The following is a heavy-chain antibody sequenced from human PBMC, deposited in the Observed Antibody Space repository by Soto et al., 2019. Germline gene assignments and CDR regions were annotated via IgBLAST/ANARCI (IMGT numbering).Heavy chain of an antibody. CDR2: IGPASGDT. CDR1: GYTFTGHY. J-gene: IGHJ4*02. D-gene: IGHD3-10*01. V-gene: IGHV1-2*02. CDR3: GRGRSGQLVVFY. Sequence: ASVKVSCKASGYTFTGHYIHWVRQAHGQGPEWMGEIGPASGDTRYAQKFQGRVTMTRDTSITTVYMELNKLSPDDTAVYYCGRGRSGQLVVFYWGQGTPVTVSS.